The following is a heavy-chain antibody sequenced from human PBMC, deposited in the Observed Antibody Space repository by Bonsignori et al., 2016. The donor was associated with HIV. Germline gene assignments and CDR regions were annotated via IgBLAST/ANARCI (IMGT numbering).Heavy chain of an antibody. CDR3: ARGYCGGDCYSNYHFYYYMDV. Sequence: VRQAPGKGLEWVAVIWYDGGNKYYADSVKGRFTISRDNSKSTLHLQMNSLRAEDTAVYYCARGYCGGDCYSNYHFYYYMDVWGKGTTVTVSS. D-gene: IGHD2-21*01. CDR2: IWYDGGNK. V-gene: IGHV3-33*01. J-gene: IGHJ6*03.